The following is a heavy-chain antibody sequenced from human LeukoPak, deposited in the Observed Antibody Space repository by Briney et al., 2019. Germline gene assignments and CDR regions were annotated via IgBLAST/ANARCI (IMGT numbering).Heavy chain of an antibody. CDR1: DYTFTSYG. CDR3: ARGGPFSIAAARVYYFDH. CDR2: ISPYSDNT. D-gene: IGHD6-13*01. Sequence: GASVKVSCKASDYTFTSYGISWVRQAPGQGLEWMGWISPYSDNTNYAQNLQGGVTMTTDTSTSTAYMELRSLTSDDTAMYYCARGGPFSIAAARVYYFDHWGQGTLVTVSS. J-gene: IGHJ4*02. V-gene: IGHV1-18*01.